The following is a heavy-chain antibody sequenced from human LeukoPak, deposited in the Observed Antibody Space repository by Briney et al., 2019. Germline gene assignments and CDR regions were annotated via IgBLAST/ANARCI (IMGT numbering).Heavy chain of an antibody. Sequence: SETLSLTCTVSGGSISSYYWSWIRQPPGKGLGWIGYIYYSGSTNYNPSLKSRVTISVDTSKNQFSLKLSSVTAADTAVYYCARTVDGDYSDYWGQGTPVTVSS. V-gene: IGHV4-59*01. CDR1: GGSISSYY. D-gene: IGHD4-17*01. CDR2: IYYSGST. CDR3: ARTVDGDYSDY. J-gene: IGHJ4*02.